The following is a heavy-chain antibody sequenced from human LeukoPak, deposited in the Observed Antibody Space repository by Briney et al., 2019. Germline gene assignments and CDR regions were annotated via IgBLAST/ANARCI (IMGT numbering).Heavy chain of an antibody. Sequence: SETLSLTCDVSGVSINTCCYYWTWMRQPPGKGLEWIGYKYYSGSTRYNSSLRSRLPISLDTSKNQFSLRLTSVTAADTAVYYCARGRSYGFDFDSWGPGTLVIVSS. CDR1: GVSINTCCYY. CDR2: KYYSGST. CDR3: ARGRSYGFDFDS. V-gene: IGHV4-61*01. J-gene: IGHJ4*02. D-gene: IGHD5-18*01.